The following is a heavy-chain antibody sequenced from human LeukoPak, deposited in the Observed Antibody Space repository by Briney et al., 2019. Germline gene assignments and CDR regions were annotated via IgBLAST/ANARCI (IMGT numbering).Heavy chain of an antibody. Sequence: PGRSLRLSCAASGFTFDDYAMHWVRQAPGKGLEWVSGISWNSGSIGYADSVKGRFTISRDNAKNSLYLQMNSPRAEDTAVYYCARGPSGSYDYWGQGTLVTVSS. J-gene: IGHJ4*02. D-gene: IGHD1-26*01. CDR1: GFTFDDYA. V-gene: IGHV3-9*01. CDR3: ARGPSGSYDY. CDR2: ISWNSGSI.